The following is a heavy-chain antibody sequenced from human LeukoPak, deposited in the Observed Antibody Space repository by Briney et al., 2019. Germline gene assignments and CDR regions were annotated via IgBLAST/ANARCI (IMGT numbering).Heavy chain of an antibody. CDR3: AREVVRGVISY. Sequence: PGGSLRLSCAASGFTFSSYAMHWVRQAPGKGLEWVAVISYDRSNKYYADSVKGRFTISRDNSKNTLYLQMNSLRAEDTAVYYCAREVVRGVISYWGQGTLVTVSS. V-gene: IGHV3-30*14. CDR2: ISYDRSNK. J-gene: IGHJ4*02. CDR1: GFTFSSYA. D-gene: IGHD3-10*01.